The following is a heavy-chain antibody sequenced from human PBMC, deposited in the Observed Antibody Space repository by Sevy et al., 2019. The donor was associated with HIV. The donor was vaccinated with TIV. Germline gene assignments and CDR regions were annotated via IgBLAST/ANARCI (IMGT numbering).Heavy chain of an antibody. CDR1: GFTVNSNY. CDR2: IHSDDTT. J-gene: IGHJ4*02. D-gene: IGHD5-18*01. CDR3: ARGKSGYGYALNY. V-gene: IGHV3-66*01. Sequence: GESLKISCAVSGFTVNSNYMTWVRQAPGKGLEGVSVIHSDDTTYHADSVKDRFTISRDNFKNTLYLHMSSLRAEDTAVYYCARGKSGYGYALNYWGQGTLVTVSS.